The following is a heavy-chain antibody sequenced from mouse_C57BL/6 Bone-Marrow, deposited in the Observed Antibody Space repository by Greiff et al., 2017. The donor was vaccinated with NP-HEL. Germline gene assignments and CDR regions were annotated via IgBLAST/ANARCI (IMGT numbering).Heavy chain of an antibody. D-gene: IGHD2-10*01. Sequence: EVMLVESGGGLVKPGGSLKLSCAASGFTFSSYAMSWVRQTPEKRLEWVATISDGRSYTYYPDNVKGRFTISRDNAKNNLYLQMSHLKSEDTAMYYCARDRRVPTTYAMDYWGQGTSVTVSS. CDR1: GFTFSSYA. CDR3: ARDRRVPTTYAMDY. CDR2: ISDGRSYT. J-gene: IGHJ4*01. V-gene: IGHV5-4*01.